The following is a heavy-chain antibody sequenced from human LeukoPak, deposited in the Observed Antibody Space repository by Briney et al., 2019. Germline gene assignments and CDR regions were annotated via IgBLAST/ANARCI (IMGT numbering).Heavy chain of an antibody. CDR3: AGRWFRGRYYFDY. D-gene: IGHD2-15*01. Sequence: SVKVSCKASGGTFSSYAISWVRQAPGQGLEWMGGIIPIFGTANYAQKFQGRVTITADGSTSTAYMELSSLRSEDTAVYYCAGRWFRGRYYFDYWGQGTLVTVSS. V-gene: IGHV1-69*13. CDR1: GGTFSSYA. CDR2: IIPIFGTA. J-gene: IGHJ4*02.